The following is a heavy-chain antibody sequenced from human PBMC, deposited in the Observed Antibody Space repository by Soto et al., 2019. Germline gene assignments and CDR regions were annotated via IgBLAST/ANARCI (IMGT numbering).Heavy chain of an antibody. CDR2: INHSGST. V-gene: IGHV4-34*01. Sequence: SETLSLTCAVYGGSFSGYYWSWIRQPPGKGLEWIGEINHSGSTNYNPSLKSRVTISVDTSKNQFSLKLSSVTAADTAVYYCATSQKGYNWNYFDHWGQGALVTVSS. D-gene: IGHD1-20*01. CDR3: ATSQKGYNWNYFDH. CDR1: GGSFSGYY. J-gene: IGHJ4*02.